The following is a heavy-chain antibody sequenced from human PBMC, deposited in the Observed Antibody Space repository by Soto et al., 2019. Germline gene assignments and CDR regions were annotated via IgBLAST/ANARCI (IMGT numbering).Heavy chain of an antibody. V-gene: IGHV3-48*01. Sequence: EVQLVESGGGLVQPGGSLRLSCAASGFTFSSYSMNWVRQAPGKGLEWVSYISSSSSTIYYADSVKGRFTISRDNAKNSLYLQMKSRRAEDTAVYYCARAGGWELPPGWGQGTLVTVSS. D-gene: IGHD3-10*01. CDR3: ARAGGWELPPG. CDR1: GFTFSSYS. J-gene: IGHJ4*02. CDR2: ISSSSSTI.